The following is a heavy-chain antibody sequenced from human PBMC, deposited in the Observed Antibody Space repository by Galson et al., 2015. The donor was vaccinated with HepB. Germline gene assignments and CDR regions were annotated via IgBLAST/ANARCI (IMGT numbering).Heavy chain of an antibody. CDR2: ITNSGGRR. CDR1: GFRFHIYA. V-gene: IGHV3-23*01. J-gene: IGHJ6*02. CDR3: AKGAYMSSYSLYGMDA. D-gene: IGHD6-6*01. Sequence: LRLSCAASGFRFHIYAMRWVRQAPGKGLEWVSGITNSGGRRYYADPGKGRFTISRDNSKNTVFLQMSSLRAEDTAIYYCAKGAYMSSYSLYGMDAWGQGTTVIVSS.